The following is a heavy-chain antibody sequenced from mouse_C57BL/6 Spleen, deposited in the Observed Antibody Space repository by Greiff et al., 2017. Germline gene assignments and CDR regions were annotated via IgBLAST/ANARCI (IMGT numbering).Heavy chain of an antibody. Sequence: VQLQQSGPELVKPGASVKISCKASGYTFTDYYMNWVKQSHGKSLEWIGDINPNNGGTSYNQKFKGKATLTVDKSSSTAYMELRSLTSEDSAVYYCARWGGTGDWYFDVWGTGTTVTVSS. CDR1: GYTFTDYY. D-gene: IGHD3-3*01. V-gene: IGHV1-26*01. CDR2: INPNNGGT. J-gene: IGHJ1*03. CDR3: ARWGGTGDWYFDV.